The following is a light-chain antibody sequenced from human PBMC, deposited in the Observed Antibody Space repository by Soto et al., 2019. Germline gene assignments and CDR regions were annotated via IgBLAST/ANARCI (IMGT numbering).Light chain of an antibody. J-gene: IGKJ1*01. CDR2: GAS. Sequence: EIVMTQSPATLSVSPGERATLSCRASQSVSSNLAWYQQKPGQAPRLLIYGASTRATGIPARFSGSGSGTEFTLTIXXXXXEDFAVYYCQQYNNWPLTFGQGT. CDR3: QQYNNWPLT. CDR1: QSVSSN. V-gene: IGKV3-15*01.